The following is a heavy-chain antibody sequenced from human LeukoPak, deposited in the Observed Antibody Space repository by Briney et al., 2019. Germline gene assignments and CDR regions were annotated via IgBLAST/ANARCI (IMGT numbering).Heavy chain of an antibody. CDR1: GFTFSSYA. Sequence: PGGSLRLSCAASGFTFSSYAMSWVRQAPGKGLKWVSAISGSGGSTYYADSVKGRFSISRDNSKNTLYLQMNSLRAEDTAVYYCAKDLIAVAGYYFDYWGQGTLVTVSS. J-gene: IGHJ4*02. D-gene: IGHD6-19*01. V-gene: IGHV3-23*01. CDR2: ISGSGGST. CDR3: AKDLIAVAGYYFDY.